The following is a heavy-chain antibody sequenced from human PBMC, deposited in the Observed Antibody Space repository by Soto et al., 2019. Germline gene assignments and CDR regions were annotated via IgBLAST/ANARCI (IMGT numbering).Heavy chain of an antibody. J-gene: IGHJ4*02. D-gene: IGHD2-8*01. V-gene: IGHV4-59*08. Sequence: QVQLQESGPGLVKPSETLSLTCTVSGGSISTYYWSWIRQPPGKGLEWIGYIYYSGTASYNPSLKSRVTISLDPSKKKFSLKLSSVTAADTAVYYCARGGHCTDGVCSALDYWGQGTLVTVSS. CDR3: ARGGHCTDGVCSALDY. CDR2: IYYSGTA. CDR1: GGSISTYY.